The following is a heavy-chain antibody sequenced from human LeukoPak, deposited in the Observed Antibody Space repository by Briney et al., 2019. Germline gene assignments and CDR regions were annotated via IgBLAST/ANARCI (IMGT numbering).Heavy chain of an antibody. CDR3: ARVGAAGTSLVGAFDI. V-gene: IGHV3-9*01. J-gene: IGHJ3*02. D-gene: IGHD6-13*01. Sequence: GGSLRLSCAASGFTFDDYAMHWVRQAPGKGLEWVSGISWNSGSIGYADSVKGRFTISRDNAKNSLYLQMNSLRAEDTAVYYCARVGAAGTSLVGAFDIWGQGTMVTVSS. CDR1: GFTFDDYA. CDR2: ISWNSGSI.